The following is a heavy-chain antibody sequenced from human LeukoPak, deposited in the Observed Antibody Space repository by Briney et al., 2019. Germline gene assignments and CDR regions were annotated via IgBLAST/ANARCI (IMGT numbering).Heavy chain of an antibody. CDR2: IKDDGSDK. CDR1: GFTFRNYW. V-gene: IGHV3-7*01. J-gene: IGHJ4*02. Sequence: PGGSLRLSCGASGFTFRNYWMNWVRQAPGKGLEWVANIKDDGSDKYYVDSVKGRFSISKDNAKNALYLQMNSLRAEDTAVYYCAKDPGGVYYDILTGYPDYWGQGTLVTVSS. D-gene: IGHD3-9*01. CDR3: AKDPGGVYYDILTGYPDY.